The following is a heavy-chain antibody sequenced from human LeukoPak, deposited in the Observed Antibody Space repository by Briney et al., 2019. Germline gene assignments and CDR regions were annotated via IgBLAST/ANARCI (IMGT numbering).Heavy chain of an antibody. Sequence: SETLSLTCAVYGGSFSGYYWGWIRQPPGKGLEWIGSIYYSGSTYYNPSLKSRVTISVDTSKNQFSLKLSSVTAADTAVYYCASLTYYDFWSGYLGYWGQGTLVTVSS. J-gene: IGHJ4*02. CDR1: GGSFSGYY. CDR3: ASLTYYDFWSGYLGY. V-gene: IGHV4-39*01. D-gene: IGHD3-3*01. CDR2: IYYSGST.